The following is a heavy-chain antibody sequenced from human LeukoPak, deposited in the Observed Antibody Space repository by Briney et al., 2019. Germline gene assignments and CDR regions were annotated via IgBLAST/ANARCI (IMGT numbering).Heavy chain of an antibody. CDR1: GGSFSGYY. J-gene: IGHJ6*02. V-gene: IGHV4-34*01. Sequence: SETLSLTCAVYGGSFSGYYWSWIRQPPGKGLEWIGEINHSGSTSYNPSLKSRVTISVDTSKNQFSLKLSSVTAADTAVYYCARGEVYDFWSGYAYGMDVWGQGTTVTVSS. CDR2: INHSGST. CDR3: ARGEVYDFWSGYAYGMDV. D-gene: IGHD3-3*01.